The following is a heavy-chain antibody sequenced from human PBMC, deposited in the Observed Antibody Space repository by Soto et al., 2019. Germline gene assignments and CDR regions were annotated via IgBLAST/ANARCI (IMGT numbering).Heavy chain of an antibody. V-gene: IGHV1-46*03. D-gene: IGHD3-16*01. J-gene: IGHJ5*02. CDR1: GYTFASYY. CDR3: TREWGTEGFDRFDP. Sequence: QVQLLQSGAEVKKPGASVKVSCKASGYTFASYYIYWVRQAPGQGLEWVGLINPTGGNTDYAQAFQGRITLTSDTSTSTVYMELSSLTPEDTAIYFCTREWGTEGFDRFDPWGQGTLVIVSS. CDR2: INPTGGNT.